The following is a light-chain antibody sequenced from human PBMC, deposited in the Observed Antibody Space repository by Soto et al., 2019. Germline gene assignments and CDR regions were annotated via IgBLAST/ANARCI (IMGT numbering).Light chain of an antibody. Sequence: DIQMNQSPYSVSASVGDRVTISCRACQGISRCLAWYQQKPGQAPKLLIYAASSLQSGVPSRFSGSGSGTDFPLTISSLQPEDFATYYCQQANSFPLTLGGGTKVEIK. CDR1: QGISRC. CDR2: AAS. J-gene: IGKJ4*01. CDR3: QQANSFPLT. V-gene: IGKV1-12*01.